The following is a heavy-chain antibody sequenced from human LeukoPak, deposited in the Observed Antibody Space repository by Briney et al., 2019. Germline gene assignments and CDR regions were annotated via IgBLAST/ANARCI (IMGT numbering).Heavy chain of an antibody. J-gene: IGHJ5*02. CDR2: ISGSGGST. V-gene: IGHV3-23*01. CDR1: GFTFSSYA. CDR3: AKLYYDSSGYYRRDNWFDP. D-gene: IGHD3-22*01. Sequence: GGSLRLSCAASGFTFSSYAMSWVRQAPGKGLEWVSAISGSGGSTYYADSVKGRFTISRDYSKNTLYLQMSSLRAEDTAVYYCAKLYYDSSGYYRRDNWFDPWGQGTLVTVSS.